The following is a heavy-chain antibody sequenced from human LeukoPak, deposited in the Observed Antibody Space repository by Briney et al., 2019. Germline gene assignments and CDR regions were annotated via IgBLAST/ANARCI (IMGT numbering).Heavy chain of an antibody. CDR3: ARVHSSGWYNWFDP. CDR1: GGSVSSGSYY. V-gene: IGHV4-61*01. CDR2: IYYSGST. Sequence: SETLSLTCTVSGGSVSSGSYYWSWIRQPPGKGLEWIGYIYYSGSTNYNPSLKSRVTISVDTSKNQFSLKLSSVTAADTAVYYCARVHSSGWYNWFDPWGQGTLVTVSS. D-gene: IGHD6-19*01. J-gene: IGHJ5*02.